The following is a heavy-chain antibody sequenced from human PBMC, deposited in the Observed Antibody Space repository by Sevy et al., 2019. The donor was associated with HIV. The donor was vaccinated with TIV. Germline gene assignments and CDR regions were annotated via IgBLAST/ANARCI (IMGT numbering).Heavy chain of an antibody. CDR2: ISAANGDT. CDR3: AKDFCSGGSCNSAFVY. J-gene: IGHJ4*02. V-gene: IGHV1-3*01. CDR1: GYTFTSYI. D-gene: IGHD2-15*01. Sequence: ASVKVSCKASGYTFTSYIIYWVRQAPGQSLECMGWISAANGDTKYSQKFQGRVSFTRDTSASTDYMELSSLRSEDTAVYYCAKDFCSGGSCNSAFVYWGQGTLVTVSS.